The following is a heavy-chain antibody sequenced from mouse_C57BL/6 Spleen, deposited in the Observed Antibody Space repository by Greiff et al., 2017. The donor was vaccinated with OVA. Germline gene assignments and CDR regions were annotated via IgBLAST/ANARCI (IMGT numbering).Heavy chain of an antibody. J-gene: IGHJ2*01. V-gene: IGHV1-69*01. D-gene: IGHD4-1*01. CDR3: ARAVTGYYFDY. Sequence: VQLQQPGAELVMPGASVKLSCKASGYTFTSYWMHWVKQRPGQGLEWIGEIDPSGSYTNYNQKFKGKSTLTVDKSSSTAYMQLSSLTSEDSAVYYCARAVTGYYFDYWGQGTTLTVSS. CDR2: IDPSGSYT. CDR1: GYTFTSYW.